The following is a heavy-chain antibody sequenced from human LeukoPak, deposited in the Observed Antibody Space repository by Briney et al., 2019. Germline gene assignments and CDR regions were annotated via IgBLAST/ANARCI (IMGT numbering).Heavy chain of an antibody. D-gene: IGHD3-16*02. CDR1: GFTFSSYG. CDR2: IKQDGSEK. CDR3: ARVENYDYVWGSYLSYYYMDV. V-gene: IGHV3-7*01. J-gene: IGHJ6*03. Sequence: HPGRSLRLSCAASGFTFSSYGMHWVRQAPGKGLEWVANIKQDGSEKYYVDSVKGRFTISRDNAKNSLYLQMNSLRAEDTAVYYCARVENYDYVWGSYLSYYYMDVWGKGTTVTISS.